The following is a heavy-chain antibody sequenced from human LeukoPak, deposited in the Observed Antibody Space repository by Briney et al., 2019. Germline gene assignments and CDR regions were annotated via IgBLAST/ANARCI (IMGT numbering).Heavy chain of an antibody. CDR3: AKVPLGYCSSTSCNWDY. CDR1: RFAFSRYS. J-gene: IGHJ4*02. CDR2: ISTSSSTI. Sequence: GGSLRLSCAASRFAFSRYSMNWVRQAPGKGLEWVSYISTSSSTIYYADSVKGRFTISRDNAKNSLYLQMNSLRAEDTAVYYCAKVPLGYCSSTSCNWDYWGQGTLVTVSS. V-gene: IGHV3-48*01. D-gene: IGHD2-2*01.